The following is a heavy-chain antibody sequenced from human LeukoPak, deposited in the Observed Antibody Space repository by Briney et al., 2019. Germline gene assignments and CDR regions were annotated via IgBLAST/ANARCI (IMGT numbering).Heavy chain of an antibody. CDR1: GFSFRSYA. CDR3: AKEGYSSSWFNNDAFDI. J-gene: IGHJ3*02. D-gene: IGHD6-13*01. Sequence: GGSLRLSCAASGFSFRSYAMSWVRQAPGKGLEWVSAISGSGGSTYYADSVKGRFTISRDNSKNTLYLQMNSLRAEDTAVYYCAKEGYSSSWFNNDAFDIWGQGTMVTVSS. CDR2: ISGSGGST. V-gene: IGHV3-23*01.